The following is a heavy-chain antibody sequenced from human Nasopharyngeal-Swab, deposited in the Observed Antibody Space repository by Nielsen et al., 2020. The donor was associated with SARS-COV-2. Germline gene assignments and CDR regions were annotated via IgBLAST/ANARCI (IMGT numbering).Heavy chain of an antibody. D-gene: IGHD4-17*01. Sequence: GGSLRLSCAASGFTFSSYAMHWVRQAPGQRLEWMGWINAGNGNTKYSQKFQGRVTITRDTSASTAYMELSSLRSEDTAVYYCARADEFMDYGDYWYFDLWGRGTLVTVSS. V-gene: IGHV1-3*01. CDR3: ARADEFMDYGDYWYFDL. J-gene: IGHJ2*01. CDR2: INAGNGNT. CDR1: GFTFSSYA.